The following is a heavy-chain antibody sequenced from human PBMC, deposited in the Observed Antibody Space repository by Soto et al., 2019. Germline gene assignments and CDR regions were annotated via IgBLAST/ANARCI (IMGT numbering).Heavy chain of an antibody. CDR3: ARVRGYSGYDFDY. V-gene: IGHV4-31*03. CDR1: GVSISRGSYY. J-gene: IGHJ4*02. D-gene: IGHD5-12*01. CDR2: IYYSGIT. Sequence: TQSLTSRVSGVSISRGSYYLRWIRQHPGKGLEWIWYIYYSGITYYNPSLKSRVTISVDTSKNQFSLKLSSVTPEDTAVYYCARVRGYSGYDFDYWGQGTLVNVSS.